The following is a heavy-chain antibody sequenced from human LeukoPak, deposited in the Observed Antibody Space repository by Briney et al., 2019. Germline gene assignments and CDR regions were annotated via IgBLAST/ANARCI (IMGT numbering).Heavy chain of an antibody. CDR3: AKDYDVLTGDYNPAPIDY. Sequence: TGGSLRLSCAASGFTFSSYTMSWVRQAPGKGLEWVSGISGTGGSTYSADSVKGRFTISRDNSKNTLYLQMNSLRAEDTAVYYCAKDYDVLTGDYNPAPIDYWGQGTLVTVSS. CDR1: GFTFSSYT. V-gene: IGHV3-23*01. CDR2: ISGTGGST. D-gene: IGHD3-9*01. J-gene: IGHJ4*02.